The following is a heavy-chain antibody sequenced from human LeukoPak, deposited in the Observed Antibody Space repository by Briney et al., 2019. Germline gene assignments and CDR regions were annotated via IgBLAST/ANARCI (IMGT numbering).Heavy chain of an antibody. V-gene: IGHV4-39*07. CDR2: LFYSGTT. J-gene: IGHJ4*02. CDR1: GGSLGETIYF. CDR3: ARGVGRFSSNLDY. D-gene: IGHD1-26*01. Sequence: SETLSLTCTVSGGSLGETIYFSGWIRHPPGTGPEWIGSLFYSGTTYYNPSLKSRVTISVDTSTNQFFLKLTSVTAADTAVYYCARGVGRFSSNLDYWGQGTLVTVSS.